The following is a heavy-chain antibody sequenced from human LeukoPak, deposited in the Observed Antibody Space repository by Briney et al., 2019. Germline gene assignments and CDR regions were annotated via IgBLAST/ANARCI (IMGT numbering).Heavy chain of an antibody. CDR2: ISGSGGST. J-gene: IGHJ4*02. CDR1: GLTFSSYA. V-gene: IGHV3-23*01. D-gene: IGHD4-17*01. CDR3: TTDPLLSYGEVINFDY. Sequence: PGGSLRLSCAASGLTFSSYAMTWVRQAPGKGLEWVSGISGSGGSTYYADSVRGRFTISRDNSKNTLYLQMNSLKTEDTAVYYCTTDPLLSYGEVINFDYWGQGTLVTVSS.